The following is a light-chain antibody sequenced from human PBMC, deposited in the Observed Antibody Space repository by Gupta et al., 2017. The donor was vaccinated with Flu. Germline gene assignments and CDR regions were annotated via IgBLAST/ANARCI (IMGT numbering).Light chain of an antibody. V-gene: IGLV2-11*01. CDR3: CAYGGDNTWV. J-gene: IGLJ3*02. CDR2: DAN. Sequence: SALTQPRSVTGSPAPSATITCTGPTSDLGTYNRVSWYQQHPGKAPKVIIFDANKRPAGVPARFFVSTSGNIPALIISELQKEDEADYYCCAYGGDNTWVFGGTTKLTVL. CDR1: TSDLGTYNR.